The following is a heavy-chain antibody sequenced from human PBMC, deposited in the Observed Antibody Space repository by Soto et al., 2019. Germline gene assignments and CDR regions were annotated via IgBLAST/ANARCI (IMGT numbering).Heavy chain of an antibody. D-gene: IGHD2-15*01. CDR1: GYTSDRYG. CDR2: ISTYNGNT. Sequence: QVQLVQSGAEVKKPGTSVKVSCKASGYTSDRYGISWVRQAPGQGLEWMGWISTYNGNTNYAQKLKGRVTMTTDTFTSTAYMELRSLTSDDTAVYYCAREGYCSSGSCALYSHEYFGMDVWGQGTTVTVSS. V-gene: IGHV1-18*01. J-gene: IGHJ6*02. CDR3: AREGYCSSGSCALYSHEYFGMDV.